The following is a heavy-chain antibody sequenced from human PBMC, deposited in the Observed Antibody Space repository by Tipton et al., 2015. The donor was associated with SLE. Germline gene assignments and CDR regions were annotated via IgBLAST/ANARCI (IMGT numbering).Heavy chain of an antibody. CDR1: GDSISNYY. V-gene: IGHV4-4*07. J-gene: IGHJ4*02. CDR2: IYTSGST. Sequence: TLSLTCTVSGDSISNYYWSWIRQPAGKGLEWIGRIYTSGSTNYNPSLKSRVTMSVDTSKNQLSLKLKSVTAADTAVYFCARAMAWTGDPLHFDYWGQGSLVTVSS. CDR3: ARAMAWTGDPLHFDY. D-gene: IGHD3/OR15-3a*01.